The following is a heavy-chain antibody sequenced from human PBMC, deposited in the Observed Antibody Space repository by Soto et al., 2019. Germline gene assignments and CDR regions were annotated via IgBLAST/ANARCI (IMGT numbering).Heavy chain of an antibody. CDR1: GGSFSTYY. V-gene: IGHV4-34*01. CDR2: INHSGNT. Sequence: QVQLQQWGAGLLKPSETLSLTCNVYGGSFSTYYWSWIRQPPGKGLEWIGEINHSGNTNYNPSLMGRVTMSFDTSKNQFSLKLSSVTAADTAVYYCTGPYPYYFDSWGQGTLVTVSS. J-gene: IGHJ4*02. CDR3: TGPYPYYFDS.